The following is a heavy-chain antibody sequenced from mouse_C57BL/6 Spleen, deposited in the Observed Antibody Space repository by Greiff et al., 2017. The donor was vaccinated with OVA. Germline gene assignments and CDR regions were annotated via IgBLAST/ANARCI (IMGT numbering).Heavy chain of an antibody. Sequence: QVQLKQPGAELVMPGASVTLSCKASGYTFTSSWMHWVKQRPGQGLAWIGEIDPSDSYTNYNQKFQGKSTLTADKSSSTAYRQLSILTSDDSAVDYCARDESDNYCAVDYWGKGTTVTVSS. CDR3: ARDESDNYCAVDY. CDR1: GYTFTSSW. CDR2: IDPSDSYT. V-gene: IGHV1-69*01. J-gene: IGHJ4*01.